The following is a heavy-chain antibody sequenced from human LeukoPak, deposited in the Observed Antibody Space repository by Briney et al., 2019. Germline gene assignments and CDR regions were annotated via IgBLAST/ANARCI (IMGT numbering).Heavy chain of an antibody. CDR2: ISGGST. D-gene: IGHD5-12*01. Sequence: PGGSLRLSCAASGFTVSSNEMSWVRQAPGKGLEWVSSISGGSTYYADSVKGRFTISRDNSKNTLYLQMNSLRAEDTAVYYCASDGGYESFDYWGQGTLVTVSS. CDR3: ASDGGYESFDY. V-gene: IGHV3-38-3*01. J-gene: IGHJ4*02. CDR1: GFTVSSNE.